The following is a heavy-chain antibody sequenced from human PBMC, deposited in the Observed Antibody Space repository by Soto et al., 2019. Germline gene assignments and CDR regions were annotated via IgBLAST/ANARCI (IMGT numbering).Heavy chain of an antibody. CDR2: IYYSGST. CDR1: GGSISSYY. D-gene: IGHD3-10*01. Sequence: SETLSLTCTVSGGSISSYYWSWIRQPPGKGLEWIGYIYYSGSTNYNPSLKSRVTISVDTSKNQFSLKLSSVTAADAAVYYCASLMPDYYYGSGSYTFDYWGQGTLVTVSS. J-gene: IGHJ4*02. V-gene: IGHV4-59*08. CDR3: ASLMPDYYYGSGSYTFDY.